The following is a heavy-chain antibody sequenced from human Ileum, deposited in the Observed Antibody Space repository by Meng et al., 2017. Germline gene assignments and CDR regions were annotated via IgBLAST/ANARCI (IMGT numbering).Heavy chain of an antibody. V-gene: IGHV1-18*01. J-gene: IGHJ4*02. D-gene: IGHD3-10*01. CDR1: GYTFTSYG. CDR2: ISAYNGNT. CDR3: ARDKTLLAYGSGSYYMGGFDY. Sequence: ASVKVSCKASGYTFTSYGMSWVRQAPGQGLEWMGWISAYNGNTNYAQKLQGRVTMTTDTSTSTAYMKLRSLRSDDTAVYYCARDKTLLAYGSGSYYMGGFDYWGQGTLVTVSS.